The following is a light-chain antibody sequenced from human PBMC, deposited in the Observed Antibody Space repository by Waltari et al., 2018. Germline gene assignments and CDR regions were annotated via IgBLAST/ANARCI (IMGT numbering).Light chain of an antibody. CDR1: SSNIGNNY. Sequence: QSVLTQPPSVSAAPGQRVTISCSGGSSNIGNNYVSWYRQFPGTAPKSLIDENTERPSGIPGRFSGSKSGTSATLDITGLQAGDEADYYCGTWDSSLSGAVFGGGTHLTVL. CDR3: GTWDSSLSGAV. V-gene: IGLV1-51*02. J-gene: IGLJ7*01. CDR2: ENT.